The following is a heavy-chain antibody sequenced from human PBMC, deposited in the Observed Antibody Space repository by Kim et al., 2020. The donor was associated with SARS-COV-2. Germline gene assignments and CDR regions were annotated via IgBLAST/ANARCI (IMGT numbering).Heavy chain of an antibody. D-gene: IGHD5-12*01. V-gene: IGHV1-2*06. J-gene: IGHJ4*02. CDR2: VNPKTGAI. Sequence: ASVKVSCKSSGYPFTDFYIHWVRQAPGQGLEWMGRVNPKTGAINYAQKFQGRVTMTRDTSISTAYVEVSSLRSDDTAVYFCARSRTGYDIFDYWGQGTL. CDR1: GYPFTDFY. CDR3: ARSRTGYDIFDY.